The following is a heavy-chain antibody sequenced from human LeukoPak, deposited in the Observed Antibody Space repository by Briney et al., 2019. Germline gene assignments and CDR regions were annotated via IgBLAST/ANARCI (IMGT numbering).Heavy chain of an antibody. Sequence: ASVKVSCTASGGTFSSYAISWVRQAPGQGLEWMGGIIPIFGTANYAQKFQGRVTITADESTSTAYMELSSLRSEDTAVYYCGCAPREGGYYYYMDDWGKGTTVTISS. J-gene: IGHJ6*03. D-gene: IGHD1-26*01. CDR1: GGTFSSYA. V-gene: IGHV1-69*13. CDR2: IIPIFGTA. CDR3: GCAPREGGYYYYMDD.